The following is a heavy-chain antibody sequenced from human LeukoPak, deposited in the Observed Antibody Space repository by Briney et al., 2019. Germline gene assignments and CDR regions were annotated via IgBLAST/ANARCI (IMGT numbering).Heavy chain of an antibody. J-gene: IGHJ4*02. CDR2: IKEDASET. Sequence: PGGSLRLSCAGTGFTFNSFWPSWVRQAPGKGLEWVANIKEDASETNYVDSVKGRFTISRDNAKNSLYLQMNSLRVEDTAIYYCIREGGESRGLDNWGQGTLVTVSS. D-gene: IGHD2-21*01. V-gene: IGHV3-7*04. CDR3: IREGGESRGLDN. CDR1: GFTFNSFW.